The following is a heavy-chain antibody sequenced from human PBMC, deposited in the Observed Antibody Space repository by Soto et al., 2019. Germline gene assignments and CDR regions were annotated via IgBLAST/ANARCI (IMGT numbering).Heavy chain of an antibody. J-gene: IGHJ6*03. Sequence: EVQLLESGGGLVQPGGSLGPPGPAPEFTVRSKPMSWFRQVPGKGLDGVSVISGSGSTYSADSVKGRFTISRDSSKNTVYLQMNSLRAEDTAVYYCAKALRFTFTTGYYMDVWGRGTTVTVSS. CDR1: EFTVRSKP. D-gene: IGHD3-16*01. CDR2: ISGSGST. V-gene: IGHV3-23*01. CDR3: AKALRFTFTTGYYMDV.